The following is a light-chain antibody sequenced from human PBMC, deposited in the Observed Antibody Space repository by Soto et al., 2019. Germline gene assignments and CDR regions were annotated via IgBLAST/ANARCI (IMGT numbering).Light chain of an antibody. CDR2: EAS. CDR3: VQHYSYPLT. J-gene: IGKJ4*01. CDR1: QDIGTD. Sequence: DIQMTQSPSSLSASVADRVTITCRASQDIGTDLGWYQQKPGKAPERLIYEASVLQSGVPPRFSRSGPRTEFTLTVSSLQPDDFATYYCVQHYSYPLTFGGGTKVDIK. V-gene: IGKV1-17*01.